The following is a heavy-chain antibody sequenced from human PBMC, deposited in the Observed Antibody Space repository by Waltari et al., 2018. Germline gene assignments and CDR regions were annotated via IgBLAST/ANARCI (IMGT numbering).Heavy chain of an antibody. Sequence: QLQLQESGPGLVKPSETLSLTGIVSGGSISSSSHYWGWIRQPPGKGLEWIGNIYYSGSTYYNPSLKSRVTISVDTSKNQFSLKLSSVTATDTAVYYCTTNGNYWGQGTLVTVSS. CDR3: TTNGNY. D-gene: IGHD7-27*01. CDR2: IYYSGST. V-gene: IGHV4-39*01. CDR1: GGSISSSSHY. J-gene: IGHJ4*02.